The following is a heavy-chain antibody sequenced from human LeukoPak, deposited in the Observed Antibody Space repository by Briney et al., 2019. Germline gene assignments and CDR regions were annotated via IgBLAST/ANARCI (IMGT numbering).Heavy chain of an antibody. V-gene: IGHV3-23*01. CDR3: EKDARPMSSVWDYFGK. CDR1: GFTFDLSA. D-gene: IGHD1-26*01. CDR2: IGSTET. Sequence: GGSLRLSCAASGFTFDLSAMSWVRQAPGKGLEWVSSIGSTETYYADSVRGLFTVSRDNPQNTLYLQMNSLRADDTAMYYCEKDARPMSSVWDYFGKWGQGTQVTVSS. J-gene: IGHJ4*02.